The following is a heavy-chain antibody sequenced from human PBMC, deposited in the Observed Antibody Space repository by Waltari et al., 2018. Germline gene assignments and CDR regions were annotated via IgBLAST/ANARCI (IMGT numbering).Heavy chain of an antibody. V-gene: IGHV4-39*07. CDR2: IYYSGST. CDR3: ARGGEGYKSAVDY. J-gene: IGHJ4*02. CDR1: GGSISSSSYY. D-gene: IGHD3-16*01. Sequence: QLQLQESGPGLVKPSETLSLTCTVSGGSISSSSYYWGWIRQPPGKGLEWIGSIYYSGSTYYNPSLKSRVTISVDTSKNQFSLKLSSVTAADTAVYYCARGGEGYKSAVDYWGQGTLVTVSS.